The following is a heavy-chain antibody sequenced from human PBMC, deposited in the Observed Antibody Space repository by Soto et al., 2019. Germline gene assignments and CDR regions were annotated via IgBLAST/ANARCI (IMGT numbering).Heavy chain of an antibody. J-gene: IGHJ6*02. CDR1: GYTFTGYY. Sequence: GASVKVSCKASGYTFTGYYMHWVRQAPGQGLEWMGWINPNSGGTNYAQKFQGWVTMTRDTSISTAYMELSRLRSDDTAVYYCARDGGLAAAGYYYYYGMDVWGQGTTVTVSS. CDR3: ARDGGLAAAGYYYYYGMDV. D-gene: IGHD6-13*01. CDR2: INPNSGGT. V-gene: IGHV1-2*04.